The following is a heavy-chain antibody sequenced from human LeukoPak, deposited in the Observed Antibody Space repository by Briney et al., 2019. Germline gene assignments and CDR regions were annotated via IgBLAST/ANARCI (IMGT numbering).Heavy chain of an antibody. CDR3: ARADYYESSGSNAFHI. Sequence: PSETLSLTCTVSGGSIDTGNSAGSYWNWIRQHPGKGLEWIGFIFHSGNTFYNPSLKSRVTISVDTSKNQFSLHLSSVTAADTAVYYCARADYYESSGSNAFHIWGQGTMVTVSS. CDR1: GGSIDTGNSAGSY. D-gene: IGHD3-22*01. CDR2: IFHSGNT. J-gene: IGHJ3*02. V-gene: IGHV4-31*03.